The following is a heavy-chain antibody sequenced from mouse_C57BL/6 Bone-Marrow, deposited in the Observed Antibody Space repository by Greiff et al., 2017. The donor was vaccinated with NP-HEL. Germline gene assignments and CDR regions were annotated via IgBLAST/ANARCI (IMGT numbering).Heavy chain of an antibody. J-gene: IGHJ2*01. D-gene: IGHD1-1*01. V-gene: IGHV1-64*01. CDR3: ARGLPYYYGSSYDFDD. CDR1: GYTFTSYW. CDR2: IHPNSGST. Sequence: VQLQQPGAELVKPGASVKLSCKASGYTFTSYWMHWVKQRPGQGLEWIGMIHPNSGSTNYNEKFKSKATLTVDKSSSTAYMQLSSLTSEDSAVYYSARGLPYYYGSSYDFDDWGQGTTLTVSS.